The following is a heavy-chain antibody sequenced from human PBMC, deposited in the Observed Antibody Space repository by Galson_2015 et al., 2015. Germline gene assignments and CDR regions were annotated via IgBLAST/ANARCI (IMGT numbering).Heavy chain of an antibody. CDR1: GFTFSSYA. J-gene: IGHJ4*02. D-gene: IGHD2-15*01. CDR3: ARQLGYCSDGSCYFDY. CDR2: ISTNGGDT. V-gene: IGHV3-23*01. Sequence: SLRLSCAASGFTFSSYAMSWVRQAPGKGLEWVSAISTNGGDTYSADSVKGRFTISRDNSKNTLYLQMNNLRAEDTAIYYCARQLGYCSDGSCYFDYWGQGTLVTVSS.